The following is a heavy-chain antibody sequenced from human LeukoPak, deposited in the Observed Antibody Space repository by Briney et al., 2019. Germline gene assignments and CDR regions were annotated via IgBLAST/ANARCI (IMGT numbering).Heavy chain of an antibody. CDR1: GGSISGSNYY. V-gene: IGHV4-39*01. CDR3: ARYGSSVREGTEY. CDR2: VYYSGTA. Sequence: SETLSLTCTVSGGSISGSNYYWGWIRQPPGKGLEWIGNVYYSGTAYYNSSLKSRVTISVDTSKNQFSLRLSSVTAADTAVYYCARYGSSVREGTEYWGQGALVTVSS. J-gene: IGHJ4*02. D-gene: IGHD3-10*01.